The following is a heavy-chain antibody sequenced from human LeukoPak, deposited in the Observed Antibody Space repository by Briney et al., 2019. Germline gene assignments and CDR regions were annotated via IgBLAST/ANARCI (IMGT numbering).Heavy chain of an antibody. J-gene: IGHJ4*02. CDR2: IYHSGST. CDR1: GGSISSSNR. CDR3: AVLQSHRPLDY. D-gene: IGHD2/OR15-2a*01. Sequence: PSGTLSLTCAVSGGSISSSNRWSWVRQPPGKGLEWIGEIYHSGSTNYNPSLKSRVTISVDTSNNQFSLKLTSVTAADTAVYFCAVLQSHRPLDYWGQGTLVTVSS. V-gene: IGHV4-4*02.